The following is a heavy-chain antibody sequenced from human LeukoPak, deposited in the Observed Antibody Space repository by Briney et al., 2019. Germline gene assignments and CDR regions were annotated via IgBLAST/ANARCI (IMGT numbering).Heavy chain of an antibody. Sequence: SETLSLTCSVSGDSVSRSDSYWDWIRQPPGKGLEWIGTIYYSGSTYYSPSLKSRVTMSVDPSNNQFSLNLRSVTAADTAVYYCARRRYYDGSGYLEWGQGTLLSVSS. CDR3: ARRRYYDGSGYLE. J-gene: IGHJ1*01. CDR2: IYYSGST. CDR1: GDSVSRSDSY. D-gene: IGHD3-22*01. V-gene: IGHV4-39*01.